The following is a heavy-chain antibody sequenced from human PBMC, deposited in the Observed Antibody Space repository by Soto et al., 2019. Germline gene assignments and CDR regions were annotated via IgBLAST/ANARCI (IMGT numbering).Heavy chain of an antibody. CDR3: AREEYYYGSRAFFAY. CDR2: IIPILGIA. CDR1: GGTFSSYT. Sequence: QVQLVQSGAEVKKPGSSVKVSCKASGGTFSSYTISWVRQAPGQGLEWMGRIIPILGIANYAQKFQGRVTITADKSTSTAYMELSSLRSEDTAVYYCAREEYYYGSRAFFAYWGQGTLVTVSS. J-gene: IGHJ4*02. D-gene: IGHD3-10*01. V-gene: IGHV1-69*08.